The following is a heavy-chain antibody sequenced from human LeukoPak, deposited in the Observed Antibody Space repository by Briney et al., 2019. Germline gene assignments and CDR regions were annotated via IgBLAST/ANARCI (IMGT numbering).Heavy chain of an antibody. J-gene: IGHJ6*02. Sequence: PGGSLRLSCAASGFTVSSNYMSWVRQAPGKGLGWVSVIYSGGSTNYADSVKGRFTLSRDNSKNTLYLQMNSLRAEDTAVYYCARAPGYSYGGTYYYYYGMDVWGQGTTVTVSS. D-gene: IGHD5-18*01. CDR3: ARAPGYSYGGTYYYYYGMDV. CDR1: GFTVSSNY. CDR2: IYSGGST. V-gene: IGHV3-66*02.